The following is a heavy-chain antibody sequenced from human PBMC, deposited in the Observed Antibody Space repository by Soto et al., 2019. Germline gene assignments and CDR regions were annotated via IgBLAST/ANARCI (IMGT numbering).Heavy chain of an antibody. CDR3: ARGDIVVVPDDPLDRPGGGMDV. Sequence: SVKVSCKASGGTFSSYAISWVRQAPGQGLEWMGGIIPIFGTANYAQKFQGRVTITADKSTSTAYMELSSLRSEDTAVYYCARGDIVVVPDDPLDRPGGGMDVWGQGTTVTVSS. CDR1: GGTFSSYA. CDR2: IIPIFGTA. D-gene: IGHD2-2*01. V-gene: IGHV1-69*06. J-gene: IGHJ6*02.